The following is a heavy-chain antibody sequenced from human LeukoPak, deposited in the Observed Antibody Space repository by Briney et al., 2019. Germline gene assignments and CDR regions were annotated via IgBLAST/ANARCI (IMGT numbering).Heavy chain of an antibody. D-gene: IGHD1-1*01. CDR1: GFTFSNYA. Sequence: GGSLRLSCAASGFTFSNYAMSWVRQAPGKGLEWVSAVSGRDDSTYYADSVKGRFTISRDTSKNTLYLQMNSLRAEDTAVYYCAKSTGTGDFDYWGQGTLVTVSS. J-gene: IGHJ4*02. CDR3: AKSTGTGDFDY. CDR2: VSGRDDST. V-gene: IGHV3-23*01.